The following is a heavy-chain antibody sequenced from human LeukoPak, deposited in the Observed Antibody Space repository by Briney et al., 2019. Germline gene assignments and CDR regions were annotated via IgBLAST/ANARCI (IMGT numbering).Heavy chain of an antibody. CDR3: ATSLALEVGPLRRIVATIQGSFDY. J-gene: IGHJ4*02. V-gene: IGHV3-23*01. CDR2: ISGSGGST. Sequence: PGWALTLSYPPSGSTFSSYAKSLVRQAPGKGMEWVSAISGSGGSTYYADSVKGRFTISRDNSKNTLYLQMNSLRSEDTAVYYCATSLALEVGPLRRIVATIQGSFDYWGQGTLVTVSS. CDR1: GSTFSSYA. D-gene: IGHD5-12*01.